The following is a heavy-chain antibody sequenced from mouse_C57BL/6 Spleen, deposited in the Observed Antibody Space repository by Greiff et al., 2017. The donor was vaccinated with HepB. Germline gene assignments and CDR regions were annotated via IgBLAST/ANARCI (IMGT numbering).Heavy chain of an antibody. D-gene: IGHD3-2*02. CDR2: IYPGDGDT. CDR3: ARGSGYQDYFDY. Sequence: QVQLQQSGPELVKPGASVKISCKASGYAFSSSWMNWVKQRPGKGLEWIGRIYPGDGDTNYNGKFKGKATLTADKSSSTAYMQLSSLTSEDSAVYFCARGSGYQDYFDYWGQGTTLTVSS. CDR1: GYAFSSSW. J-gene: IGHJ2*01. V-gene: IGHV1-82*01.